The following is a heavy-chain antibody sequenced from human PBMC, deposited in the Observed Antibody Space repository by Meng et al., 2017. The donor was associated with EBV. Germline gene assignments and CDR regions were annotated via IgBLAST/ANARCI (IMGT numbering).Heavy chain of an antibody. Sequence: QVQLVQFGLEWKRPGASVKVSCKASGYTFRNYAINWMRQVPGQGLEWMGWINTYSGKATFAQGFTGRFVFSLDTPVTTAHLQISGLKTEDSAVYYCARGVEENGSHYPFDSWGQGTLVTVSS. CDR2: INTYSGKA. V-gene: IGHV7-4-1*02. CDR3: ARGVEENGSHYPFDS. D-gene: IGHD1-1*01. CDR1: GYTFRNYA. J-gene: IGHJ4*02.